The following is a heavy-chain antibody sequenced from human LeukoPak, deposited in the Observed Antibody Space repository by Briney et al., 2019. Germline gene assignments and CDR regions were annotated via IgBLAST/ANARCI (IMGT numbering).Heavy chain of an antibody. J-gene: IGHJ1*01. CDR2: IYHSGST. D-gene: IGHD2-2*01. CDR3: ARDFSDCSSTSCPFQH. Sequence: SETLSLTCTVSGYSISSGYYWGWIRQPPGKGLEWIGSIYHSGSTYYNPSLKSRVTISVDRSKNQFSLKLSSVTAADTAVYYCARDFSDCSSTSCPFQHWGQGTLVTVSS. CDR1: GYSISSGYY. V-gene: IGHV4-38-2*02.